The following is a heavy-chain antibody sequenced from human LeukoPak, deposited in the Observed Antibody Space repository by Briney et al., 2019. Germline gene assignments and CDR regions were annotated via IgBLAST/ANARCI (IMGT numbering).Heavy chain of an antibody. CDR1: GGSISSHY. CDR3: ARGERNGYYPDFDY. Sequence: PSETLSLTCTVSGGSISSHYWSWIRRPPGKGLEWIGYIYYSGSTNYNPSLKSRVTISVDTSKNQFSLKLSSVTAADTAVYYCARGERNGYYPDFDYWGQGTLVTVSS. J-gene: IGHJ4*02. V-gene: IGHV4-59*11. D-gene: IGHD3-3*01. CDR2: IYYSGST.